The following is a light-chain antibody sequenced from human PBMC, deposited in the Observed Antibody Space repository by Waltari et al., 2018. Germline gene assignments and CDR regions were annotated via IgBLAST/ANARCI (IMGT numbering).Light chain of an antibody. CDR2: DVY. J-gene: IGLJ2*01. CDR1: SSDVGGYNY. CDR3: CSYAGSYTLI. Sequence: QSALTQPRSVSGSPGQSVTISCTGTSSDVGGYNYVTWYQHHPGKAPKLMLYDVYKRPAGVPDRFPGSKSGNTASLTISGRQVEDEADYYCCSYAGSYTLIVGGGTKLTVL. V-gene: IGLV2-11*01.